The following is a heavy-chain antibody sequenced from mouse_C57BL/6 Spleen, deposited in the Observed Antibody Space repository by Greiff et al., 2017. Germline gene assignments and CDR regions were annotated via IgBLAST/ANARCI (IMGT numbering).Heavy chain of an antibody. J-gene: IGHJ4*01. D-gene: IGHD2-12*01. CDR3: ARGPRYGGAMDY. Sequence: EVMLVESGGGLVKPGGSLKLSCAASGFTFSDYGMHWVRRAPEKGLEWVAYISSGSSTIYYADTVKGRFTLSRDNAKNTLFLQMPSLRSEDTAMYYCARGPRYGGAMDYWGQGTSVTVSS. V-gene: IGHV5-17*01. CDR2: ISSGSSTI. CDR1: GFTFSDYG.